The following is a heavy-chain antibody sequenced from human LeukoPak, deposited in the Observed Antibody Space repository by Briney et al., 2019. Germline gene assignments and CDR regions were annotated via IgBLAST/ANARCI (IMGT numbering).Heavy chain of an antibody. V-gene: IGHV3-48*02. CDR2: ISSSSSTI. D-gene: IGHD3-22*01. CDR1: GFTFSTYS. CDR3: ARGAYYYED. Sequence: GGSLRLSCAASGFTFSTYSINWVRQAPGKGLEWVSYISSSSSTIYYADSVKGRFTISRDNAKNSLYLQMNSLRDDDTAVYYCARGAYYYEDWGQGTLVTVSS. J-gene: IGHJ4*02.